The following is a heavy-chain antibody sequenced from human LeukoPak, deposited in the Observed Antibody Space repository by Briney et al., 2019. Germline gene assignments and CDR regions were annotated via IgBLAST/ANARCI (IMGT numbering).Heavy chain of an antibody. D-gene: IGHD5-24*01. CDR3: ARVGRWLQSTDY. CDR1: GGSFSGYY. Sequence: SETLSLTCAVYGGSFSGYYWSWIRQPPGKGLEWIGEINHSGSTNYNPSLKSRVTISVGTSKNQFSLKLSSVTAADTAVYYCARVGRWLQSTDYWGQGTLVTVSS. J-gene: IGHJ4*02. CDR2: INHSGST. V-gene: IGHV4-34*01.